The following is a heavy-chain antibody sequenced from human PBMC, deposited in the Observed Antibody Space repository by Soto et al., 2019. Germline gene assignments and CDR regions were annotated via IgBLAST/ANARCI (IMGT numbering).Heavy chain of an antibody. J-gene: IGHJ4*02. D-gene: IGHD3-16*01. Sequence: TSETLSLTCTVSGGSISSGGYYWSWIRQHPGKGLEWIGYIYYSGSTYYNPSLKSRVTISADTSKNQFSLKLSSVTAADTAVYYCARDLAYNLGYFDYWGQGTLVTVSS. V-gene: IGHV4-31*03. CDR2: IYYSGST. CDR1: GGSISSGGYY. CDR3: ARDLAYNLGYFDY.